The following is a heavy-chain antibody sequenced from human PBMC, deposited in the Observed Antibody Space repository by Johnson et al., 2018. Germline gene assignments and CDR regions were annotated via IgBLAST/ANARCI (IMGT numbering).Heavy chain of an antibody. D-gene: IGHD3-16*01. Sequence: VQLVESGGGLVQPGRSLRLSCAASGFTFDDNAMDWVRQVPGKGLEWVSGIRWNSGSIGYADSVKGRFTISRDNAKNSLFLQMNSLRAEDTALYYCAKCYDYALLGAFDIWGQGTMVTVSS. J-gene: IGHJ3*02. CDR2: IRWNSGSI. CDR3: AKCYDYALLGAFDI. CDR1: GFTFDDNA. V-gene: IGHV3-9*01.